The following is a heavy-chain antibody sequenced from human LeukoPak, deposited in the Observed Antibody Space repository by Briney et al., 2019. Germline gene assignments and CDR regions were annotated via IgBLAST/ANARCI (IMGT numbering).Heavy chain of an antibody. CDR1: GGSISSYY. V-gene: IGHV4-59*01. D-gene: IGHD2-21*02. J-gene: IGHJ4*02. CDR3: ARAAYCGGDCYYYFDY. Sequence: PSETLSLTCTVSGGSISSYYWHWIRQPPGKGLEWIGYLYYSGNTYYNPSLKSRVTMSVDTSKNQFSLKLSSVTAADTVVYSCARAAYCGGDCYYYFDYWGQGTLVTVSS. CDR2: LYYSGNT.